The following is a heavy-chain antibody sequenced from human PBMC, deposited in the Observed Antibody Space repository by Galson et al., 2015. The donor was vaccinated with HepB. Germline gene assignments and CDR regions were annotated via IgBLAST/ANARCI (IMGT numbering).Heavy chain of an antibody. CDR1: GGTFSSYA. D-gene: IGHD4-17*01. J-gene: IGHJ3*02. CDR2: IIPIFGTA. Sequence: SVKVSCKASGGTFSSYAISWVRQAPGQGLEWMGGIIPIFGTANYAQKFQGRVTITADESTSTAYMELSSLRSEDTAVYYCARGSFGVTTLDDAFDIWGKGTMVTVSS. V-gene: IGHV1-69*13. CDR3: ARGSFGVTTLDDAFDI.